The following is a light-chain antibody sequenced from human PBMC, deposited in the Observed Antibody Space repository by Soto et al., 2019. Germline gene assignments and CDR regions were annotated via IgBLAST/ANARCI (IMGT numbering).Light chain of an antibody. J-gene: IGKJ1*01. CDR1: QSVSIN. CDR2: GAS. Sequence: EIVMTQSPATLSVSPGERATLSCRASQSVSINLAWYQQKPGQAPRLLIYGASTRATGIPARFSGSGSGTDFTLTISSLQSEDLAFYYCQQYNNWLGTFGQGTK. CDR3: QQYNNWLGT. V-gene: IGKV3D-15*01.